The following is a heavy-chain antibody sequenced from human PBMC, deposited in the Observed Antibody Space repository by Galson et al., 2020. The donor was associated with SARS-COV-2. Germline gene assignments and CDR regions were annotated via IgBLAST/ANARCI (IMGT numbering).Heavy chain of an antibody. CDR3: AREILPDYDFWSGYYDY. CDR2: IYYSGST. Sequence: ETSETLSLTCTVSGGSISSGDYYWSWIRQPPGKGLEWIGYIYYSGSTYYNPSLKSRVTISVDTSKNQFSLKLSSVTAADTAVYYCAREILPDYDFWSGYYDYWGQGTLVTVSS. V-gene: IGHV4-30-4*01. J-gene: IGHJ4*02. D-gene: IGHD3-3*01. CDR1: GGSISSGDYY.